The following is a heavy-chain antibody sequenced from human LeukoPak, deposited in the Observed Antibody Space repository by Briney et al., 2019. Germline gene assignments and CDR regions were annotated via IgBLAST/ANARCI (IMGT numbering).Heavy chain of an antibody. V-gene: IGHV4-39*01. J-gene: IGHJ4*02. CDR3: ARQGIVGATLYY. CDR2: IYYTGTT. D-gene: IGHD1-26*01. Sequence: PSETLSLTCTVSGGSISSSSYYWGCTRQPPEKGLEWIASIYYTGTTYYNPSLKSRVAMSVDTSKNHVSLRLNSVTAADTAVYYCARQGIVGATLYYWGQGSLVTVSS. CDR1: GGSISSSSYY.